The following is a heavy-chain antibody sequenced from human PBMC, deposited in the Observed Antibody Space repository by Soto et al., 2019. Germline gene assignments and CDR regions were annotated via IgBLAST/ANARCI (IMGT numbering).Heavy chain of an antibody. J-gene: IGHJ6*02. CDR3: AKDLRGYSYGLYYYGMDV. Sequence: QVPLVESGGGVVQPGRSLRLSCAASGFTFSSYGMHWVRQAPGKGLEWVAVISYDGSNKYYADSVKGRFTISRDNSKNTLYLQMNSLRAEDTAVYYCAKDLRGYSYGLYYYGMDVWGQGTTVTVSS. CDR2: ISYDGSNK. D-gene: IGHD5-18*01. CDR1: GFTFSSYG. V-gene: IGHV3-30*18.